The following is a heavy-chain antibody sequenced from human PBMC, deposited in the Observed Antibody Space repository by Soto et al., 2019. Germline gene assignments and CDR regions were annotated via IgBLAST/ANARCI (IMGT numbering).Heavy chain of an antibody. V-gene: IGHV1-69*13. Sequence: GASVKVSCKASGGTFSSYAISWVRQAPGQGLEWMGGIIPIFGTANYAQKFQGRVTITADESTSTAYMELSSLRSEDTAVYYCARSFGYNDYSSSWYANFDYWGQGTLVTVSS. D-gene: IGHD6-13*01. CDR1: GGTFSSYA. CDR3: ARSFGYNDYSSSWYANFDY. CDR2: IIPIFGTA. J-gene: IGHJ4*02.